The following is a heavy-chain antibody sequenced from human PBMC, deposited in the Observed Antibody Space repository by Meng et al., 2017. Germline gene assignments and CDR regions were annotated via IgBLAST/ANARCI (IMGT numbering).Heavy chain of an antibody. D-gene: IGHD2-21*02. CDR3: VRARPLEYQAYCGGDCYSIHFDY. Sequence: SVKVSCKASGGTFSSYAISWVRQAPGQGLEWMGGIIPIFGTANYAQKFQGRVTITADKSTSTAYMELSSLRSEDTAVYYCVRARPLEYQAYCGGDCYSIHFDYWGQGTLVTVSS. V-gene: IGHV1-69*06. J-gene: IGHJ4*02. CDR1: GGTFSSYA. CDR2: IIPIFGTA.